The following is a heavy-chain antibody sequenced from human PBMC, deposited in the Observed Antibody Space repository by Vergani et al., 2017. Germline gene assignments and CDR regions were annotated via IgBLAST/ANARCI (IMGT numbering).Heavy chain of an antibody. V-gene: IGHV3-23*01. J-gene: IGHJ6*03. CDR2: ISGSGGST. D-gene: IGHD2-15*01. Sequence: EVQLLESVGGLVPPGGSLILSCAASGFTFSSYAMSWVRPAPGKGLEWVSAISGSGGSTYYADSVKGRLTISRDNSKNTLYLQMNSLRAEDTAVYYCAKDLLYYYYYMDGWGKGTTVTVSS. CDR1: GFTFSSYA. CDR3: AKDLLYYYYYMDG.